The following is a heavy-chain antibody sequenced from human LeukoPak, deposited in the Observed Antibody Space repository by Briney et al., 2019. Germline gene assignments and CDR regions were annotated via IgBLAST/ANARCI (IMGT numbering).Heavy chain of an antibody. D-gene: IGHD5-18*01. CDR3: ARSLDTAMVTRDYFDY. CDR2: IKQDGSEK. CDR1: GFTFSNYW. Sequence: GGSLRLSCAASGFTFSNYWMSWVRQAPGEGLEWVADIKQDGSEKYHVDSVKGRFTISRDNAKNSLYLQMNSLRAEDTAVYYCARSLDTAMVTRDYFDYWGQGTLVTVSS. J-gene: IGHJ4*02. V-gene: IGHV3-7*02.